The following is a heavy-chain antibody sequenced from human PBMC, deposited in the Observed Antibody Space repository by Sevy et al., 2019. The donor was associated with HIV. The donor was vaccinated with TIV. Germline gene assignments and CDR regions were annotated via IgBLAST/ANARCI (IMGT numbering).Heavy chain of an antibody. J-gene: IGHJ6*02. V-gene: IGHV3-23*01. CDR1: GFTFSKYA. CDR2: ISGFGGNT. Sequence: GGSLRLSCAASGFTFSKYAMSWVRQAPGKGLEWVSIISGFGGNTYYADSVKGRFTISRDNSKDTLYLQMNGLRAEDTAIYYGAKDAYYYDSRGYSLSQWYYGMDVWGQGTTVTVSS. CDR3: AKDAYYYDSRGYSLSQWYYGMDV. D-gene: IGHD3-22*01.